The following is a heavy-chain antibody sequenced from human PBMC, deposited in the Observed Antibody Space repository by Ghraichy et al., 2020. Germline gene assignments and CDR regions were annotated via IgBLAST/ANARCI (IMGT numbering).Heavy chain of an antibody. V-gene: IGHV3-33*01. CDR2: IWYDGSNK. CDR1: GFTFSSYG. CDR3: ARDLLGQDGFYGMDV. Sequence: GGSLRLSCAASGFTFSSYGMHWVRQAPGKGLEWVAVIWYDGSNKYYADSVKGRFTISRDNSKNTLYLQMNSLRAEDTAVYYCARDLLGQDGFYGMDVWGQGTTVTVSS. J-gene: IGHJ6*02. D-gene: IGHD4-17*01.